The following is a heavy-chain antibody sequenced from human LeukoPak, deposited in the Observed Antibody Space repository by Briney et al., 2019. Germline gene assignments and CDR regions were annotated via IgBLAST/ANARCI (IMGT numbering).Heavy chain of an antibody. J-gene: IGHJ4*02. V-gene: IGHV4-39*01. CDR3: ARRGYSYDYFDY. CDR2: IYYSGST. Sequence: SETLSLTCTVSGGSISSSSYYWGWIRQPPGKGLEWIGNIYYSGSTYYNPSLKSRVTISVDTSKNQFSLKLSSVTAADTAVYYCARRGYSYDYFDYWGQGTLVTVSS. CDR1: GGSISSSSYY. D-gene: IGHD5-18*01.